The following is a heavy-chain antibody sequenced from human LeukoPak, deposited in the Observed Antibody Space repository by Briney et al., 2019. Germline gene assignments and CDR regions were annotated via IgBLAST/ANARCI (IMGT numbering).Heavy chain of an antibody. Sequence: PGGSLRLSCAASGFTFSSYGMHWVRQAPGKGLEWVAFIRYDGSNKYYADSVKGRFTISRDNSKNTLYLQMNSLRAEDTAVYYCAKVTGFWSGYYAIDYWGQGTLVTVSS. J-gene: IGHJ4*02. D-gene: IGHD3-3*01. CDR3: AKVTGFWSGYYAIDY. CDR1: GFTFSSYG. V-gene: IGHV3-30*02. CDR2: IRYDGSNK.